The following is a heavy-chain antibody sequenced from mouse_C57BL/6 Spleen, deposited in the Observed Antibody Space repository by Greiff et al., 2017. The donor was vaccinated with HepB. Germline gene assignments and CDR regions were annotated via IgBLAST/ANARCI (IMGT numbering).Heavy chain of an antibody. V-gene: IGHV1-76*01. CDR3: AREGMYDGYSPDY. CDR2: IYPGSGNT. Sequence: QVQLQQSGAELVRPGASVKLSCKASGYTFTDYYINWVKQRPGQGLEWIARIYPGSGNTYYNEKFKGKATLTAEKSSSTAYMQLSSLTSEDSAVYFCAREGMYDGYSPDYWGQGTTLTVSS. D-gene: IGHD2-3*01. CDR1: GYTFTDYY. J-gene: IGHJ2*01.